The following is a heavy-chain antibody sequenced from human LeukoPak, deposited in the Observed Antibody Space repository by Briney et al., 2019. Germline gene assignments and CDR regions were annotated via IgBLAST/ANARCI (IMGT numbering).Heavy chain of an antibody. CDR3: ARAPSGSGFSFDY. D-gene: IGHD3-22*01. J-gene: IGHJ4*02. Sequence: GESLKISCKGSGYSFANYWIGRVRQMPGKGLEWMGIFYPGDSDTRYSPSFQGQVTISADKSINTAYLQWSRLKASDTAMYYCARAPSGSGFSFDYRGQGTLVTVSS. CDR2: FYPGDSDT. CDR1: GYSFANYW. V-gene: IGHV5-51*01.